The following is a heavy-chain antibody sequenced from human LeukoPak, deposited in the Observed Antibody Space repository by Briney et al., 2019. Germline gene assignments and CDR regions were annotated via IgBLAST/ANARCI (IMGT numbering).Heavy chain of an antibody. CDR2: IYTSGRT. D-gene: IGHD6-6*01. CDR1: GGSISSYY. V-gene: IGHV4-4*07. J-gene: IGHJ4*02. CDR3: ARDPQLGPFDY. Sequence: SETLSLTCTVSGGSISSYYWSWIRQPAGKGLEWIGRIYTSGRTNYNPSLKSRVTMPVDTSKKQFSLKLSSVTAADTAVYYCARDPQLGPFDYWGQGTLVTVSS.